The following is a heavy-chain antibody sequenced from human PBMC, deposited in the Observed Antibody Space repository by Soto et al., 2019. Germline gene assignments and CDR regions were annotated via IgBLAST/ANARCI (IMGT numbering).Heavy chain of an antibody. V-gene: IGHV1-18*01. J-gene: IGHJ6*03. Sequence: ASLKVSCKASGDTFTSYGISWVRQAPGQGLEWMGWISAYNGNTNYAQKLQGRVTMTTDTSTSTAYMELRSLRSDDTAVYYCARVKGNYDILTGYYNYYYYMDVWGKGTTVTVSS. CDR1: GDTFTSYG. D-gene: IGHD3-9*01. CDR3: ARVKGNYDILTGYYNYYYYMDV. CDR2: ISAYNGNT.